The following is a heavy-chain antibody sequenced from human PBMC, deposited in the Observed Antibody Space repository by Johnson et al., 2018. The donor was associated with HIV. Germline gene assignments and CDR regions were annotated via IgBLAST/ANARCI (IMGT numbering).Heavy chain of an antibody. CDR3: ARDRGGIAEQSGAFDI. CDR1: GFTFSSYA. V-gene: IGHV3-30*04. D-gene: IGHD6-13*01. Sequence: QVQLVESGGGVVQPGRSLRLSCAASGFTFSSYAMHWVRQAPGKGLEWVAVISYDGSNKYYADSVKGRFTISRDNSKNTLYLQMNSLRAEDTAVCYWARDRGGIAEQSGAFDIWGQGTMVTVSS. CDR2: ISYDGSNK. J-gene: IGHJ3*02.